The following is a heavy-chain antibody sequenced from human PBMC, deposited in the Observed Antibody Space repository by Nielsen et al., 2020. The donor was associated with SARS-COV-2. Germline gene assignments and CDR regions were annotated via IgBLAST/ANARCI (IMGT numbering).Heavy chain of an antibody. CDR1: GGSFSGYY. CDR3: ARPYTPYSSSWYGKKHAFDI. CDR2: INHSGST. D-gene: IGHD6-13*01. V-gene: IGHV4-34*01. J-gene: IGHJ3*02. Sequence: SETLSLTCAVYGGSFSGYYWSWIRQPPGKGLEWIGEINHSGSTNYNPSLKSRVTISVDTSKNQFSLKLSSVTAADTAVYYCARPYTPYSSSWYGKKHAFDIWGQGTMVTVSS.